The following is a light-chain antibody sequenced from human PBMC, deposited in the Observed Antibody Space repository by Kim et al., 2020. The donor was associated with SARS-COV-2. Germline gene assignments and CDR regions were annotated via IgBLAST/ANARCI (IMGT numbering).Light chain of an antibody. CDR1: QSVSIF. CDR2: DAS. J-gene: IGKJ3*01. CDR3: QQRNNWPPLFT. V-gene: IGKV3-11*01. Sequence: RGERATLSCRASQSVSIFLAWYQQKPGQAPRLLIYDASKRAAGIPARFSGSGSGTDFTLTISSVEPEDFALYYCQQRNNWPPLFTFGPGTKVDIK.